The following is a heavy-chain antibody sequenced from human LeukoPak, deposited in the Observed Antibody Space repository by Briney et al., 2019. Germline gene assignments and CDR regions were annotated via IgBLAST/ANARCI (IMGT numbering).Heavy chain of an antibody. CDR3: AREGDAFDF. J-gene: IGHJ3*01. CDR2: MRQDGSEK. CDR1: GFTFRNHI. V-gene: IGHV3-7*01. Sequence: GGSLRLSCAASGFTFRNHIISWIRQAPGKGLEWVANMRQDGSEKFYVDSVKGRFTISRDNAKNLLSLQMDSLRVDDTAVYYCAREGDAFDFWGRGTVVTVSS.